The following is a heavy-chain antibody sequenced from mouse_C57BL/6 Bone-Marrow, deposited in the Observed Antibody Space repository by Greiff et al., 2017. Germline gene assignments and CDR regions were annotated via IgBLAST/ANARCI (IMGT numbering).Heavy chain of an antibody. CDR1: GFTFSSYG. V-gene: IGHV5-6*01. CDR3: ARFYYDYSLFAY. J-gene: IGHJ3*01. D-gene: IGHD2-4*01. Sequence: EVQVVESGGDLVKPGGSLKLSCAASGFTFSSYGMSWVRQTPDKRLEWVATISSGGSYTYYPDSVKGRFTISRDNAKNTLYLQMSSLKSEDTAMYYCARFYYDYSLFAYWGQGTLVTVSA. CDR2: ISSGGSYT.